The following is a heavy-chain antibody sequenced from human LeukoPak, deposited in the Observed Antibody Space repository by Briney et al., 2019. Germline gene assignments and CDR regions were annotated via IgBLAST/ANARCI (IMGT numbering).Heavy chain of an antibody. Sequence: PSETLSLTCAVYGGSFSGYYWSWIRQPPGKGLEWIGEINHSGSTNCNPSLKSRVTISVDTSKNQFSLKLSSVTAADTAVYYCARRFDSSGYYYPNFDYWGQGTLVTVSS. CDR2: INHSGST. J-gene: IGHJ4*02. D-gene: IGHD3-22*01. V-gene: IGHV4-34*01. CDR3: ARRFDSSGYYYPNFDY. CDR1: GGSFSGYY.